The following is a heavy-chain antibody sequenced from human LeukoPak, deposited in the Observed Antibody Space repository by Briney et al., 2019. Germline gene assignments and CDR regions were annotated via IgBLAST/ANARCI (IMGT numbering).Heavy chain of an antibody. J-gene: IGHJ4*02. CDR1: GFTFSNYD. D-gene: IGHD3-3*01. CDR3: AKENDFVY. V-gene: IGHV3-30*18. Sequence: GGSLRLSCAASGFTFSNYDMHWVRQAPGKGLEWVAVISYDGTNKYYADSVKGRFTISRDNSKSTLYLQMNSLRAEDTAVYYCAKENDFVYWGQGTLVIVSS. CDR2: ISYDGTNK.